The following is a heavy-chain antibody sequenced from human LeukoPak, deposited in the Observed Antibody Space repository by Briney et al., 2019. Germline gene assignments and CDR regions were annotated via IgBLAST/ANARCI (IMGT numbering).Heavy chain of an antibody. D-gene: IGHD6-19*01. Sequence: GGSLRLSCAASGFTFMNYAVTWVRQAPGKGLEWVSVINDSGGNTYYADSVKGRFTISRDNSKNTLYLQMNSLRAEDTAVYYCARSRFQWLPTFDYWGQGTLVTVSS. J-gene: IGHJ4*02. CDR3: ARSRFQWLPTFDY. CDR1: GFTFMNYA. CDR2: INDSGGNT. V-gene: IGHV3-23*01.